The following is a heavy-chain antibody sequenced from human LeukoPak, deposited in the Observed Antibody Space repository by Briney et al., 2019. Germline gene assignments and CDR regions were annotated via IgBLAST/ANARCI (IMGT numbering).Heavy chain of an antibody. CDR3: AKDFGRNLGGPGY. Sequence: QSGGSLRLSCAASGFTFSTYTMAWVRQAPGGGLEWVSGISGNGSRTYYADSVKGRFAISRDDSKSTLYLQMNSLRGEDTAVYYCAKDFGRNLGGPGYWGRGTLVIVSS. J-gene: IGHJ4*02. CDR2: ISGNGSRT. V-gene: IGHV3-23*01. CDR1: GFTFSTYT. D-gene: IGHD1-14*01.